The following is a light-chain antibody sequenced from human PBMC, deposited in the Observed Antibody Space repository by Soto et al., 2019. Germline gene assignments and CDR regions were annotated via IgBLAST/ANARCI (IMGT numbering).Light chain of an antibody. V-gene: IGLV2-8*01. CDR3: TSLRV. CDR1: SSDVGGYSY. J-gene: IGLJ2*01. Sequence: QSVLTQPPSASGSPGQSVTISCTGTSSDVGGYSYVSWYQQHPGKAPKLMIYEVNKRPSGVPDRFSGSKSGNTASLTVSGLQAEDEADYYCTSLRVFGGGTKLTFL. CDR2: EVN.